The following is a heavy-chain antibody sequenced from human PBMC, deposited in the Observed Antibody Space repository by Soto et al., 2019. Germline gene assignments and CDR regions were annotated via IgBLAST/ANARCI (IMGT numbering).Heavy chain of an antibody. CDR2: AHHSGRT. J-gene: IGHJ4*02. Sequence: QVQLQESGPGLVKPSGTLSLTCTVSGGSMSSSNWWNWVRQSPGTGRGWIGEAHHSGRTNHNPSLKSRVTISVDKSKNHFSLHLSSVTAADTAVYYCARSEAKGLDYWGKGTLVTVSS. V-gene: IGHV4-4*02. CDR3: ARSEAKGLDY. D-gene: IGHD1-26*01. CDR1: GGSMSSSNW.